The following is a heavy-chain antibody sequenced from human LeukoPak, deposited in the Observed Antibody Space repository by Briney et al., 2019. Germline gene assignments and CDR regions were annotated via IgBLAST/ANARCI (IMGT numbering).Heavy chain of an antibody. V-gene: IGHV4-39*01. CDR1: GGSISSSSYY. CDR3: ARQRKTTHHFDY. CDR2: IYYSGST. D-gene: IGHD4-17*01. Sequence: SETLSLTCTVSGGSISSSSYYWGWIRQPPGKGLEWIGSIYYSGSTYYNPSLKSRVTISVDTSKNQFSLKLSSVTAADTAVYYCARQRKTTHHFDYWGQGTLVTVSS. J-gene: IGHJ4*02.